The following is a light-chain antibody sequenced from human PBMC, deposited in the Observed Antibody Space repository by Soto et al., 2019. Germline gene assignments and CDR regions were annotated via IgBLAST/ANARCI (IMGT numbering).Light chain of an antibody. CDR2: DIS. J-gene: IGLJ2*01. V-gene: IGLV2-14*01. CDR3: SSYTSSSTIVV. CDR1: SSDVGGYNY. Sequence: QSALTQPASVSGSPGQSITISCTGTSSDVGGYNYVSWYQQPPGKAPKLMIYDISNRPSGVSNLFSGSKSGNTASLTISGLQAEDEADYYCSSYTSSSTIVVFGGGTKLTVL.